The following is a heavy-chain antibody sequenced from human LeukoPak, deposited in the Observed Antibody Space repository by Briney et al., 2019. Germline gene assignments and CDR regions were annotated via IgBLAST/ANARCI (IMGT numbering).Heavy chain of an antibody. J-gene: IGHJ6*02. CDR1: GFTFTSYG. CDR3: ARYSSTSNYYYGMDV. Sequence: PGRSLRLSCAASGFTFTSYGMHWVRQAPGKGLEWVAVIWYDGSSEYYADSVKGRFTISRGNSINTLYLQMNSLGVGDTAVYYCARYSSTSNYYYGMDVWGQGTTVTVSS. CDR2: IWYDGSSE. V-gene: IGHV3-33*01. D-gene: IGHD6-19*01.